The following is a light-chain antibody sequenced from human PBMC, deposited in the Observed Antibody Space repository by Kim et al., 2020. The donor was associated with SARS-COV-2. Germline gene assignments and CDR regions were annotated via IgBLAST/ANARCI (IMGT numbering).Light chain of an antibody. CDR2: GAS. Sequence: SPGDRATLSCRASQSVAINYLAWFQQKPGQAPRLLIFGASSRATGIPDRFSGSGSGTDFTLTVTRLEPEDFAVYFCQQYHSLPWTFGQGTKVDIK. CDR1: QSVAINY. J-gene: IGKJ1*01. V-gene: IGKV3-20*01. CDR3: QQYHSLPWT.